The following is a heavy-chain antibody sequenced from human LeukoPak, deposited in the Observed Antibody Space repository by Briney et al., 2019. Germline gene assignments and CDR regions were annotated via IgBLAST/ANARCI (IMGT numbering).Heavy chain of an antibody. Sequence: SGGSLSLSCAASGFTFSSYSMNWVRQAPGKGLEWVSYISSSSSTIYYADSVKGRFTISRDNAKNSLYLQMNSLRAEDTAVYYCARAVPAAITPRGYWGQGTLVTVSS. CDR2: ISSSSSTI. CDR3: ARAVPAAITPRGY. J-gene: IGHJ4*02. CDR1: GFTFSSYS. V-gene: IGHV3-48*01. D-gene: IGHD2-2*02.